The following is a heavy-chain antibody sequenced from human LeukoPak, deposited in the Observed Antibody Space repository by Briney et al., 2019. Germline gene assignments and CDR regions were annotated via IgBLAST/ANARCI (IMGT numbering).Heavy chain of an antibody. V-gene: IGHV4-31*03. D-gene: IGHD5-24*01. CDR2: FYYSGST. J-gene: IGHJ4*02. Sequence: SQTLFLTCTVSGGSISSGAYYWSWIRQHPGKGLEWIGYFYYSGSTYYNPSLKSRVTISVDTSKNQFSLDLSSVTAADTAVYYCARDLGDGYLANDYWGQGTLVTVSS. CDR3: ARDLGDGYLANDY. CDR1: GGSISSGAYY.